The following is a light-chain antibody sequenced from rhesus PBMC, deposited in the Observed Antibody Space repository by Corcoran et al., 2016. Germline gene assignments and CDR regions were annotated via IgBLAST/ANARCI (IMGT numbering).Light chain of an antibody. J-gene: IGLJ1*01. CDR2: EVS. CDR1: TSDIGNYNY. CDR3: SSYAGSYAYI. Sequence: QAALTQPRSVSGSPGQSVTISCTGTTSDIGNYNYVSWYQQHPVTAPKVIIYEVSKRPSGVSDRFSGSKSGNTASLTISGLQAEDVAYYYCSSYAGSYAYIFGTGTRLSVL. V-gene: IGLV2-32*02.